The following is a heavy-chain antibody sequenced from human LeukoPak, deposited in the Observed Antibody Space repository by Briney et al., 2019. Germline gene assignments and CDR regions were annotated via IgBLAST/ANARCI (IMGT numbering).Heavy chain of an antibody. CDR1: GGSFSGYY. CDR3: ARGLLFGGYYFDY. J-gene: IGHJ4*02. D-gene: IGHD3-10*02. V-gene: IGHV4-34*01. Sequence: SETLSLTCAVYGGSFSGYYWSWIRQPPGKGLEWIGEINHSGSTNYNPSLKSRVTISVDTSKNQFSLKLSFVTAADTAVYYCARGLLFGGYYFDYWGQGTLVTVSS. CDR2: INHSGST.